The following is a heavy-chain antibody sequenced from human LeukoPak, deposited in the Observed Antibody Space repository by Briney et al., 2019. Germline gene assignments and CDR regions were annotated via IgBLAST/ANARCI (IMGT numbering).Heavy chain of an antibody. J-gene: IGHJ5*01. CDR1: GGSISNYC. Sequence: SETHSPTCTVSGGSISNYCWSWIRQPPGKGLEWIGYIYKTGSIIHNPSLKSRVTISVDTSMNQFSLKLRSATAADTAIYYCARGALVPQDTCFDSWGQGNLVTVSS. V-gene: IGHV4-59*01. D-gene: IGHD6-6*01. CDR2: IYKTGSI. CDR3: ARGALVPQDTCFDS.